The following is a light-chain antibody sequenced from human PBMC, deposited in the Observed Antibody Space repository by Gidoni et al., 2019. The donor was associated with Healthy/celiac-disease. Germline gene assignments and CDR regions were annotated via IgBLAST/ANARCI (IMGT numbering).Light chain of an antibody. CDR3: GTWDSSLSAVV. CDR1: SSNIGNNY. CDR2: DNN. Sequence: QSVLTQPHSVSAAPGQKVTISCPGSSSNIGNNYVSWYQQLPGTAPKLLIYDNNQRPAGIPDRFSVYKSGTSATLGITGLQTGDEADYYCGTWDSSLSAVVFGGGTKLTVL. J-gene: IGLJ2*01. V-gene: IGLV1-51*01.